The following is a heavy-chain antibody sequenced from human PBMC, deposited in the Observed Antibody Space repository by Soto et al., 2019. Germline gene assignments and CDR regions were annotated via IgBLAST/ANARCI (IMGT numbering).Heavy chain of an antibody. Sequence: PGGSLRLSCGASGFSFSSYWIHWLRQAPGKGLVWVSRINSDGSSTTYADSVKGRFTISRDNAKNTLYLQMNSLRAEDTAVYYCARESEVGVTNWFDPWGQGTLVTVSS. CDR2: INSDGSST. CDR1: GFSFSSYW. CDR3: ARESEVGVTNWFDP. V-gene: IGHV3-74*01. D-gene: IGHD1-26*01. J-gene: IGHJ5*02.